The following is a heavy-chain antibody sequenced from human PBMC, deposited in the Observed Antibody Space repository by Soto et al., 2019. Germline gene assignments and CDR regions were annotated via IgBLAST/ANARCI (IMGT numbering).Heavy chain of an antibody. J-gene: IGHJ6*02. CDR2: ISAYNGNT. CDR3: ARRGGWGLGKAKYYYYYGMDV. D-gene: IGHD3-16*01. Sequence: PGPSVKVSCKASGYTFTSYGISWVRQAPGQGLEWMGWISAYNGNTNYAQKLQGRVTMTTDESTSTAYMELRSLRSEDTAVYYCARRGGWGLGKAKYYYYYGMDVWGQGTTVTVSS. CDR1: GYTFTSYG. V-gene: IGHV1-18*01.